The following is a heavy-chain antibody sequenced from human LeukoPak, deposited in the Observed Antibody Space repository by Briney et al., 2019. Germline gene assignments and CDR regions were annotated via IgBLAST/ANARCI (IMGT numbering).Heavy chain of an antibody. CDR3: AREREQWLVRGWFDP. CDR1: GFTFSDYY. V-gene: IGHV3-11*01. D-gene: IGHD6-19*01. Sequence: GGSLRLSCAASGFTFSDYYISWIRQAPGKGLEWVSYISSSGSTIYYADSVKGRFTISRDNAKNSLYLQMNSLRAEDTAVYYCAREREQWLVRGWFDPWGQGTLVTVSS. J-gene: IGHJ5*02. CDR2: ISSSGSTI.